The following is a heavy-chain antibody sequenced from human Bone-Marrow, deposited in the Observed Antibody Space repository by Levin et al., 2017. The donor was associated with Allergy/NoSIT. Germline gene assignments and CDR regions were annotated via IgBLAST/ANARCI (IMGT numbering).Heavy chain of an antibody. V-gene: IGHV4-31*03. J-gene: IGHJ3*01. Sequence: SETLSLTCTVSGGSISSGIYFWSWLRQLPGKGLEWIGYVSYSGITFYNQSLKSRVTISGDTSKNLFSLTLNSVTAADTPIYYCARGITVFGVVLAVDDAFDVWGQGAMVTVSS. CDR2: VSYSGIT. CDR3: ARGITVFGVVLAVDDAFDV. CDR1: GGSISSGIYF. D-gene: IGHD3-3*01.